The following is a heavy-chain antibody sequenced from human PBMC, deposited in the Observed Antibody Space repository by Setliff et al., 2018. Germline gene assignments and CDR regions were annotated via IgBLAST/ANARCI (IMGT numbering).Heavy chain of an antibody. CDR2: IYNSGTT. D-gene: IGHD4-4*01. V-gene: IGHV4-39*02. CDR3: AGRDYSGGDS. CDR1: GDSISNTGYY. J-gene: IGHJ5*01. Sequence: PAETLSLTCIVAGDSISNTGYYWGWIRQPPGKGLEWIGRIYNSGTTNYNPSLKSRVTISADTSNNSFSLNLFSVTAADTAVYYCAGRDYSGGDSWGHGTLVTVSS.